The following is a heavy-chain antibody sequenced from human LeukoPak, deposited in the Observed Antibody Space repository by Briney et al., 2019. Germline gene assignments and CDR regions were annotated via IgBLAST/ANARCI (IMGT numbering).Heavy chain of an antibody. J-gene: IGHJ3*02. V-gene: IGHV3-15*07. Sequence: QTGGSLRLSCVFPSLIFSHAWMNWVRQAPGKGLEWVGRVKSVAEGGASEYGTPVKGRFTISRDDSKKTVYLQMHNLSTEDTALYYCTKNTGDFDIWGQGTMVIVS. CDR3: TKNTGDFDI. CDR2: VKSVAEGGAS. D-gene: IGHD4-17*01. CDR1: SLIFSHAW.